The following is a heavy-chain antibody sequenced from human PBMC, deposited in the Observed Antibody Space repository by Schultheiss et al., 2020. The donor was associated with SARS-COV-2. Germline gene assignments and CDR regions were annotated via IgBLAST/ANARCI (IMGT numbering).Heavy chain of an antibody. CDR2: ISSSGSTI. D-gene: IGHD2-2*01. J-gene: IGHJ6*02. V-gene: IGHV3-11*04. Sequence: GGSLRLSCAVSGFTFSDHYMDWVRQAPGKGLELVSYISSSGSTIYYADSVKGRFTISRDNAKNSLYLQMNSLRAEDTAVYYCAKDNPIGCSSTSCSHYYYGMDVWGQGTTVTVSS. CDR1: GFTFSDHY. CDR3: AKDNPIGCSSTSCSHYYYGMDV.